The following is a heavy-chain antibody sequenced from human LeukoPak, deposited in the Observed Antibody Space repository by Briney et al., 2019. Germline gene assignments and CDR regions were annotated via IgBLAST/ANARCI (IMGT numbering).Heavy chain of an antibody. CDR2: IYYGGST. J-gene: IGHJ5*02. D-gene: IGHD5-18*01. CDR3: ARESTMVTSWFDP. Sequence: SETLSLTCTVSGGSISSHYWSWIRQPPGKGLEWIGYIYYGGSTNYNPSLKSRVTISVDTSKNQFSLKLSSVTAADTAVYYCARESTMVTSWFDPWGQGTLVTVSS. V-gene: IGHV4-59*11. CDR1: GGSISSHY.